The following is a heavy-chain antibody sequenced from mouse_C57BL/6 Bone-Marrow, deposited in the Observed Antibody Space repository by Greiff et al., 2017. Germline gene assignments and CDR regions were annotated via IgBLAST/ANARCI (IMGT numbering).Heavy chain of an antibody. J-gene: IGHJ4*01. CDR2: ISDGGSYT. CDR1: GFTFSSYA. CDR3: ARVLRRVYYAMDY. V-gene: IGHV5-4*01. Sequence: EVQGVESGGGLVKPGGSLKLSCAASGFTFSSYAMSWVRQTPEKRLEWVATISDGGSYTYYPDNVKGRFTISRDNAKNNLYLQMSHLTSEDTAMYYCARVLRRVYYAMDYWGQGTSVTVSS. D-gene: IGHD1-1*01.